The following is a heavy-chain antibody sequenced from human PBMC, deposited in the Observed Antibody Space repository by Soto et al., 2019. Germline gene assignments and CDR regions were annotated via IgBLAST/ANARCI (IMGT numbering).Heavy chain of an antibody. Sequence: SETLSLTCTFSGGSISSSSYYWGWIRQPPGKGLEWIGSIYYSGSTYYNPSLKSRVTISVDTSKNQFSLKLSSVTAADTAVYYCARLFLEMATIRRRDYYDYWGQGTLVTVSS. D-gene: IGHD5-12*01. J-gene: IGHJ4*02. CDR1: GGSISSSSYY. CDR3: ARLFLEMATIRRRDYYDY. V-gene: IGHV4-39*01. CDR2: IYYSGST.